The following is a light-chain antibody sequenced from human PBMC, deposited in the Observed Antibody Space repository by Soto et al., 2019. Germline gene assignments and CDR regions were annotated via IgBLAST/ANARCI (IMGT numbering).Light chain of an antibody. CDR3: QQYGSSPIT. J-gene: IGKJ5*01. CDR1: QSVGTN. CDR2: GAS. Sequence: EIVMTQSRATLSVSPGERATLSCRASQSVGTNLAWFQQKPGQAPRLLIYGASSRATGIPDRFSGSGSGTDFTLTISRLEPEDFAVYYCQQYGSSPITFGQGTRLEIK. V-gene: IGKV3-20*01.